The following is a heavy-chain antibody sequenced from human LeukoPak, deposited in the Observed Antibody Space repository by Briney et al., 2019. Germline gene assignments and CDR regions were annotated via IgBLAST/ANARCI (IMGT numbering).Heavy chain of an antibody. V-gene: IGHV1-24*01. CDR3: ATVPVYSSSWLAY. CDR2: FDPEDGET. Sequence: ASVKVSCKVSGYTLTELSMHWVRQAPGKGVEGMGGFDPEDGETIYAQKLQGRVTLPEDTSTDTAYMELSRLRSEDTAVYYCATVPVYSSSWLAYWGQGTLVTVSS. D-gene: IGHD6-13*01. CDR1: GYTLTELS. J-gene: IGHJ4*02.